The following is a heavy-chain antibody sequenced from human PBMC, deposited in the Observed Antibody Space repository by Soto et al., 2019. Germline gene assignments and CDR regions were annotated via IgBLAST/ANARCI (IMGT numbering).Heavy chain of an antibody. CDR3: VKCFICSTGCYSGLFDY. J-gene: IGHJ4*02. CDR1: GFTFSNYA. Sequence: GGSLRLSCSASGFTFSNYAMHWVRQAPWKGLEYVSSIAHDGGNPYYADSVKGRFTISRDNSRNALYLQMSSLISEDTAVYYCVKCFICSTGCYSGLFDYWAQGTLVPGSS. CDR2: IAHDGGNP. V-gene: IGHV3-64D*08. D-gene: IGHD2-2*01.